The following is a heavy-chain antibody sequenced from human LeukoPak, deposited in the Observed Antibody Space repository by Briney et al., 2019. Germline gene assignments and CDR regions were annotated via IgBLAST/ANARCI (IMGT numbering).Heavy chain of an antibody. CDR2: ISGSGGST. D-gene: IGHD3-10*01. CDR3: AKLARATMVRGVIPDY. J-gene: IGHJ4*02. Sequence: GGSLRLSCAASGFTFSNYGMTWVRQAPGKGLEWVSGISGSGGSTYYADSVKGRFTISRDNSKNTLYLQMNSLRAEDTAVYYCAKLARATMVRGVIPDYWGQGILLTVSS. CDR1: GFTFSNYG. V-gene: IGHV3-23*01.